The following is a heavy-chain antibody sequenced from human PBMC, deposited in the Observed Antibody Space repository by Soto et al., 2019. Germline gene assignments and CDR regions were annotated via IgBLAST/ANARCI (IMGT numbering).Heavy chain of an antibody. CDR2: ISSPAGTT. J-gene: IGHJ4*02. V-gene: IGHV3-23*01. CDR1: GFTFNTYV. Sequence: EILLLESGGALVQPGGSLRLSCAASGFTFNTYVMSWVRQPPGKGLEWVSTISSPAGTTYYTDSVKGRFTISRDNAKSTLYLHMSSLRAEDTAVYYCAKDPTPTSINMGPDYFDSWGQGTLVTVSS. D-gene: IGHD1-1*01. CDR3: AKDPTPTSINMGPDYFDS.